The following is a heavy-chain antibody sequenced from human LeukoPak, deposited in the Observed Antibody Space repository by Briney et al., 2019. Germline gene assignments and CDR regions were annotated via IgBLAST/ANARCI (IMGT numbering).Heavy chain of an antibody. J-gene: IGHJ4*02. CDR1: GFTFSSYS. CDR2: ISSSSSYI. V-gene: IGHV3-21*01. Sequence: PGGSLRLSCAASGFTFSSYSMNWVRQAPGKGLEWVSSISSSSSYIYYADSVKGRCTISRDNAKNSLYLQMNSLRAEDTAVYYCASDPLDYDSSGYHNWGQGTLVTVSS. D-gene: IGHD3-22*01. CDR3: ASDPLDYDSSGYHN.